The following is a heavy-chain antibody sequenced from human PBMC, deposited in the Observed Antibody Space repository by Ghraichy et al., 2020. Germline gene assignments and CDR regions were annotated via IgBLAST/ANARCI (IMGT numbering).Heavy chain of an antibody. D-gene: IGHD6-13*01. CDR2: VTYDGRNK. Sequence: SCAASGFGFNTYSMHWVRQAPGKGLEWVAVVTYDGRNKYYADSVKGRFTISRDNSKETLYLQLTSLRLEDTAVYYCAREERSRSSYFLDYWGQGALVTVSS. V-gene: IGHV3-30*03. J-gene: IGHJ4*02. CDR3: AREERSRSSYFLDY. CDR1: GFGFNTYS.